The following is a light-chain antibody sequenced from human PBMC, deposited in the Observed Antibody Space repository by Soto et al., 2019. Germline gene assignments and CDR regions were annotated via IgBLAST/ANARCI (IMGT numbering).Light chain of an antibody. CDR2: GAS. Sequence: EIVLTQSPGTLSLSPGERASLSCRASQSIANSLAWYQQKPGQAPRLLTFGASNRATGIPDRFSGSGSGTDFTLTISRLEPEDFAVYHCQQYGGSPRTFGQGTKVDIK. V-gene: IGKV3-20*01. CDR1: QSIANS. CDR3: QQYGGSPRT. J-gene: IGKJ1*01.